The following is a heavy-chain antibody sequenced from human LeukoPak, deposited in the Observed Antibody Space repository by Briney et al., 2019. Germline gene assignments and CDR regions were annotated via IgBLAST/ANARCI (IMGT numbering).Heavy chain of an antibody. Sequence: SVKVSCKASGGTFSSYAISWVRQAPGQGLEWMGGIIPIFGTANYAQKFQGRVTITTDESTSTAYMELSSLRSEDTAVYYCARDNYAGANWFDPWGQGTLDTVSS. J-gene: IGHJ5*02. CDR3: ARDNYAGANWFDP. V-gene: IGHV1-69*05. D-gene: IGHD1-7*01. CDR2: IIPIFGTA. CDR1: GGTFSSYA.